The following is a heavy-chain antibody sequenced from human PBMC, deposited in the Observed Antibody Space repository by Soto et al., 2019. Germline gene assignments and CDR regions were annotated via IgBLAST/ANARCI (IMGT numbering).Heavy chain of an antibody. D-gene: IGHD5-18*01. CDR1: GGSISSGDYY. J-gene: IGHJ4*02. V-gene: IGHV4-30-4*01. Sequence: PSETLSLTCTVSGGSISSGDYYWSWIRQPPGKGLEWIGYIYYSGSTYYNPSLKSRVTISVDTSKNQFSLKLSSVTAADTAVYYCASTSYGYTFYDYWGQGTLVTAPQ. CDR3: ASTSYGYTFYDY. CDR2: IYYSGST.